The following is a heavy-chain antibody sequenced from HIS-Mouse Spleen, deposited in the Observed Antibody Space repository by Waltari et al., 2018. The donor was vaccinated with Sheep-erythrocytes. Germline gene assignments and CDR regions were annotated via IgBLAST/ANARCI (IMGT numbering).Heavy chain of an antibody. CDR2: INPIRGIA. Sequence: QVQLVQSGAEVKKPGSSVKVSCRASGGTFSSYAISWVRQAPGQGLEWMGRINPIRGIANYAPKFQGRVTMTADKSTSTAYMELSSLRSEDTAVYYCAQTGATTPHFDYWGQGTLVTVSS. CDR1: GGTFSSYA. D-gene: IGHD1-26*01. CDR3: AQTGATTPHFDY. J-gene: IGHJ4*02. V-gene: IGHV1-69*04.